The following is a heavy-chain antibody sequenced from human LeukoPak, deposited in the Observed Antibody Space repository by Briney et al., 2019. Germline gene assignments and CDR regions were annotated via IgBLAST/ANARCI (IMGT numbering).Heavy chain of an antibody. V-gene: IGHV3-23*01. CDR3: ANYCTSTSCSIVYGMDG. CDR1: GFTFSSYA. J-gene: IGHJ6*02. CDR2: ISGSGGST. D-gene: IGHD2-2*01. Sequence: GGSLRLSCAASGFTFSSYAMSWVRQAPGKGLEWVSAISGSGGSTYYADSVKGRFTISRDNSKNTLYPQMNSLRAEDTAVYYCANYCTSTSCSIVYGMDGGGQGTTVTVS.